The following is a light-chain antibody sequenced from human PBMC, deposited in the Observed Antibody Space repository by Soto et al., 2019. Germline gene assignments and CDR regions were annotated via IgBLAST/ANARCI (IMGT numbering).Light chain of an antibody. V-gene: IGLV6-57*03. CDR3: QSYDSSNRV. CDR2: EDN. J-gene: IGLJ3*02. CDR1: SGSIVSNY. Sequence: FMLTQPHSVSESPGKTVTISCTRSSGSIVSNYVQWYQQRPGSAPTTVIYEDNQRPSGVPDRFSGSIDSSSNSASLTISGLKTEDEADYYCQSYDSSNRVFGGGTKLTVL.